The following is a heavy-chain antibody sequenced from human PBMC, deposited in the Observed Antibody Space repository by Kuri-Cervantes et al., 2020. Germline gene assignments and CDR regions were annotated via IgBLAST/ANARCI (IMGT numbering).Heavy chain of an antibody. D-gene: IGHD2-15*01. V-gene: IGHV3-30*07. CDR2: TSSEGSHK. CDR1: GFTLNINA. Sequence: GESLKISCAASGFTLNINAMPWVRQAPAKGLEWVAITSSEGSHKRYADSVQGRFTVSRDNSKKTVYLQMNSLRAEDTAVYYCARDETIVVVVAATDYYYYGMDVWGQGTTVTVSS. J-gene: IGHJ6*02. CDR3: ARDETIVVVVAATDYYYYGMDV.